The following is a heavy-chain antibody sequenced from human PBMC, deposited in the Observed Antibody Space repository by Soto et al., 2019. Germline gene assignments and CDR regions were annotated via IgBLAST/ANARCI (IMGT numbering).Heavy chain of an antibody. CDR1: GFTFSSYG. CDR3: SRGGLAAAATDY. D-gene: IGHD6-13*01. J-gene: IGHJ4*02. CDR2: IWYDGSKE. V-gene: IGHV3-33*01. Sequence: QVQVVESGGGVVQPGRSLRLSCAASGFTFSSYGMHWVLQAPGKGLEWVAIIWYDGSKEYDSDSVKGRFTISRNNSKNMVYLQRHSLRAADTAVYYCSRGGLAAAATDYWGQGTLVTVSS.